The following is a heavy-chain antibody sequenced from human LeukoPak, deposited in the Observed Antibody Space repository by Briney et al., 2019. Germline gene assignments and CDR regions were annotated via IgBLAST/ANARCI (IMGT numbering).Heavy chain of an antibody. CDR2: IGISSNKI. CDR3: ARTRKWNDS. Sequence: GGSLRLSCAASGFTLRSYTMNWVRQAPGKGLEWVSSIGISSNKIYYADSVKGRFIISRDNAKNSVYLQMNSLRAEDTAVYYCARTRKWNDSWGQGTLVTVSS. D-gene: IGHD1-1*01. V-gene: IGHV3-21*01. J-gene: IGHJ4*02. CDR1: GFTLRSYT.